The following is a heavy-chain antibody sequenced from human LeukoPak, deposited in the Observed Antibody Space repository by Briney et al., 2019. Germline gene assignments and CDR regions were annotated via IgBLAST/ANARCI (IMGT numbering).Heavy chain of an antibody. V-gene: IGHV4-39*01. J-gene: IGHJ4*02. CDR3: ARSRPRGVGATGIDY. CDR2: IYYSGST. CDR1: GGSISSSSYY. Sequence: SETLSLTCTVSGGSISSSSYYWGWIRQPPGKGLEWIGSIYYSGSTYYNPSLKSRVTISVDTSKNQFSLKLSSVTAADTAVYCCARSRPRGVGATGIDYWGQGTLVTVSS. D-gene: IGHD1-26*01.